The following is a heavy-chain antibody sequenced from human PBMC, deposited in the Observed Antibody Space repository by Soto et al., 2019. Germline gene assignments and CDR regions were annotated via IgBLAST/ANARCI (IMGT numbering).Heavy chain of an antibody. D-gene: IGHD5-18*01. J-gene: IGHJ4*02. V-gene: IGHV1-69*01. Sequence: QVQLVQSGAEVKKPGSSVKVSCKASGDTLSHYGVSWVRQVPGKGLEWMGGTTAILGTRDYAQKFQGRVTITSDESTTTSYRELNGLTSDYTAVYYCAAGDSSDTGDHWGQGTLVTISS. CDR3: AAGDSSDTGDH. CDR1: GDTLSHYG. CDR2: TTAILGTR.